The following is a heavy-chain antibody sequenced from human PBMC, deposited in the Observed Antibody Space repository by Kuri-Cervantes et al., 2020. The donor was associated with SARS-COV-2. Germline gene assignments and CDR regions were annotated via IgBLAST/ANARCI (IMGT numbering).Heavy chain of an antibody. CDR2: ISGSGGST. CDR1: GFTLNNFA. D-gene: IGHD6-19*01. V-gene: IGHV3-23*01. Sequence: LSLTCAATGFTLNNFAMSWVRQAPGKGLEWVSAISGSGGSTYYADSVKGRFTISRDNSKNSLYLQMNSLRTEDTALYYCAKEDSGWDFDYWGQGTLVTVSS. J-gene: IGHJ4*02. CDR3: AKEDSGWDFDY.